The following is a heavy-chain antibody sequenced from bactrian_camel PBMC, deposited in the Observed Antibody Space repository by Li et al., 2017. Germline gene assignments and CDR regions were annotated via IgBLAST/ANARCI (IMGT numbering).Heavy chain of an antibody. J-gene: IGHJ4*01. Sequence: HVQLVESGGGLVQPGGSLRLSCAASGYTFSSFSMSWVRQAPEKRFGWVSAINSRNIATYNDSVRGRFTISRDNSRSTVILELTSLTIEDTAMYFGTKEKPGAGWAFEYWGQGTQVTVS. V-gene: IGHV3S1*01. CDR2: INSRNIAT. D-gene: IGHD3*01. CDR3: TKEKPGAGWAFEY. CDR1: GYTFSSFS.